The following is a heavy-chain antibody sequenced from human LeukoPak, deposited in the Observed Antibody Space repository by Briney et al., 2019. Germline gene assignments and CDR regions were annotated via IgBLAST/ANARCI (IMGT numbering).Heavy chain of an antibody. D-gene: IGHD2-2*01. CDR3: ARAQVVPAARYYYYGMDV. CDR1: GYTFTSYA. J-gene: IGHJ6*02. V-gene: IGHV1-3*01. Sequence: ASVKVSCKASGYTFTSYAMHWVRQAPGQRLEWMGWINAGNGNTKYSQKFQGRVTITRDTSASTAYMELSSLRSEDTAVYYCARAQVVPAARYYYYGMDVWGQGTTVTVSS. CDR2: INAGNGNT.